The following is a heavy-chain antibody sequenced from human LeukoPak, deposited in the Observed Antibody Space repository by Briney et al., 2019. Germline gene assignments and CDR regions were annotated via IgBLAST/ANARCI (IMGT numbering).Heavy chain of an antibody. D-gene: IGHD3-10*01. J-gene: IGHJ6*03. Sequence: ASVKVSCKASRGTFSSYAISWVRQAPGQGLEWMGGIIPILGTANYAQKFQGRVTITADEFTSTAYMELSSLRSEDTAVYYCATRRKKITMVRGVYYYYYYMDVWGKGTTVTISS. V-gene: IGHV1-69*13. CDR3: ATRRKKITMVRGVYYYYYYMDV. CDR1: RGTFSSYA. CDR2: IIPILGTA.